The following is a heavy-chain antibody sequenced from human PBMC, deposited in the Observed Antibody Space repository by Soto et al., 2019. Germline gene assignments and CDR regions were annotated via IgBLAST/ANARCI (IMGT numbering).Heavy chain of an antibody. CDR3: AKARVVPAAIPPLDAFDI. J-gene: IGHJ3*02. V-gene: IGHV3-23*01. CDR1: GFTFSSYA. CDR2: ISGSGGST. Sequence: GGSLRLSCAASGFTFSSYAMSWVRQAPGKGLEWVSAISGSGGSTYYADSVKGRFTISRDNSKNTLCLQMNSLRAEDTAVYYCAKARVVPAAIPPLDAFDIWGQGTMVTVSS. D-gene: IGHD2-2*01.